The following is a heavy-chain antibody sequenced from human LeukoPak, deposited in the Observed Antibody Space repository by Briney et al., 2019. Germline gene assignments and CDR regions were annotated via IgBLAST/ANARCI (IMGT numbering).Heavy chain of an antibody. Sequence: ASVKVSCKASGYTLTSYYIHWVRQAPGQGPEWVGIINPSGGGTSYAQKFQGRVTMTRDTSTTTVYMELSGLRSEDTAVYYCARDGSGWPSTAFDYWGQGTLVTVSS. CDR3: ARDGSGWPSTAFDY. D-gene: IGHD6-19*01. CDR2: INPSGGGT. J-gene: IGHJ4*02. V-gene: IGHV1-46*01. CDR1: GYTLTSYY.